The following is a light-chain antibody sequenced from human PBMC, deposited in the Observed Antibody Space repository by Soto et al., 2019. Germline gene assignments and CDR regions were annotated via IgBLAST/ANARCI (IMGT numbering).Light chain of an antibody. CDR2: GAA. Sequence: EVVLTHSPATLSVSPGERATLSCRASKSVSSNLAWYQQKPREAARLLIIGAANRATGIVASFSGSGSGTDVTLTISSIEPEDFAVYYCQQRSNWPWTFGRGTKVDIK. CDR3: QQRSNWPWT. J-gene: IGKJ1*01. V-gene: IGKV3-11*01. CDR1: KSVSSN.